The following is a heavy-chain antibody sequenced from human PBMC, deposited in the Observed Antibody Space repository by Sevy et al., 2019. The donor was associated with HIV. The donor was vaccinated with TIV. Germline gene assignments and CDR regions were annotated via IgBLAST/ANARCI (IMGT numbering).Heavy chain of an antibody. CDR3: ARDSTGDSGGYLLFDY. J-gene: IGHJ4*02. CDR2: MWSDGNNK. Sequence: GGSLRLSCAVSGFTFSSYGMHWVRQAPGKALEWVAVMWSDGNNKYYADSVKGRFTISRDTSTLYLQMNSLRAEDTAVYYCARDSTGDSGGYLLFDYWGQGTLVTVSS. D-gene: IGHD3-22*01. V-gene: IGHV3-33*01. CDR1: GFTFSSYG.